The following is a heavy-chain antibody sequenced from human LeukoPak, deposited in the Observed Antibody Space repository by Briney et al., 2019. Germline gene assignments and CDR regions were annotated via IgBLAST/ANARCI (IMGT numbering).Heavy chain of an antibody. CDR1: GFTFSSYA. CDR2: ISYDGSNK. V-gene: IGHV3-30-3*01. Sequence: GGSLRLSCAASGFTFSSYAMHWVRQAPGKGLEWVAVISYDGSNKYYADSVKGRFTISRDNSKNTLYLQMNSLRAEDTAVYYCAREDGYSYTLDYWGQGTLVTVSS. J-gene: IGHJ4*02. D-gene: IGHD5-18*01. CDR3: AREDGYSYTLDY.